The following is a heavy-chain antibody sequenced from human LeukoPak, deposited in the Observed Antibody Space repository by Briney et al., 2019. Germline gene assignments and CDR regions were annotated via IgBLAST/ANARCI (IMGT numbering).Heavy chain of an antibody. V-gene: IGHV5-51*01. CDR3: ARRRATLQTTNFDY. J-gene: IGHJ4*02. CDR1: GFSFTSYW. CDR2: IYPGDSDA. Sequence: GESLKISCKGSGFSFTSYWIGLVRQMPGKGLEWMGIIYPGDSDAKYSPSFQGQVTISADKSITTAYLQWSSLKASDTAMYYCARRRATLQTTNFDYWGQGTLVTVSS. D-gene: IGHD1-14*01.